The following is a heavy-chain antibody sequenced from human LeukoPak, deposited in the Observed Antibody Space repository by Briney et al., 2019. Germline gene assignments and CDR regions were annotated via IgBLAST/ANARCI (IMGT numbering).Heavy chain of an antibody. J-gene: IGHJ4*02. CDR1: GGTFSSYA. CDR2: ISAYNGNT. CDR3: ARDGYYYDSSGYSHRRYFDY. Sequence: ASVKVSCKASGGTFSSYAISWVRQAPGQGLEWMGWISAYNGNTNYAQKLQGRVTMTTDTFTSTAYTELRSLRSDDTAVYYCARDGYYYDSSGYSHRRYFDYWGQGTLVTVSS. D-gene: IGHD3-22*01. V-gene: IGHV1-18*01.